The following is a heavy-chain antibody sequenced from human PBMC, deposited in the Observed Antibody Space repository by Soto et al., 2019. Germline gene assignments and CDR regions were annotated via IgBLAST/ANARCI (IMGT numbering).Heavy chain of an antibody. CDR2: IIPIFGTA. CDR1: GGTFSSYA. V-gene: IGHV1-69*13. D-gene: IGHD4-17*01. J-gene: IGHJ4*02. CDR3: AREAPATVVTPGGYYFDY. Sequence: SVKVSCKASGGTFSSYAISWVRQAPGQGLEWMGGIIPIFGTANYAQKFQGRVTITADESTSTAYMELSSLGSEDTAVYYCAREAPATVVTPGGYYFDYWGQGTLVTVSS.